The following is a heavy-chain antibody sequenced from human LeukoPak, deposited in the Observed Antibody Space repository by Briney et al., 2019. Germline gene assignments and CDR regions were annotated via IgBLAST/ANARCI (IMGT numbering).Heavy chain of an antibody. Sequence: PGGSLRLSCAASGFTFSSYGMHWVRQAPGKGLEWVAAISYDGTNKYYADSVKGRFTISRDISKDTLYLQMNSLRPEDTAVYYCAKDVRVLINWNYIQNFDSWGQGTLVTVSS. J-gene: IGHJ4*02. CDR1: GFTFSSYG. D-gene: IGHD1-7*01. CDR3: AKDVRVLINWNYIQNFDS. CDR2: ISYDGTNK. V-gene: IGHV3-30*18.